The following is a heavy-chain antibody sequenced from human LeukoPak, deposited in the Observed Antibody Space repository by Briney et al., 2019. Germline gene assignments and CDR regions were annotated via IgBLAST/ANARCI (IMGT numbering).Heavy chain of an antibody. J-gene: IGHJ5*02. D-gene: IGHD2-2*01. CDR1: GGSISSGGYY. Sequence: SSETLSLTCTVSGGSISSGGYYWSWIRQHPGKGLEWIGYIYYSGSTYYNPSLKSRVTISVDTSKNQFSLKLSSVTAADTAVYYCARGDIVVVPAAMPAGNWFDPWGQGTLVTVSS. CDR3: ARGDIVVVPAAMPAGNWFDP. V-gene: IGHV4-30-4*08. CDR2: IYYSGST.